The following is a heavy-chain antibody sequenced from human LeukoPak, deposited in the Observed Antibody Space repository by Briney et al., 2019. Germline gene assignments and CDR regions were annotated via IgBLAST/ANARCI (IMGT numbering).Heavy chain of an antibody. D-gene: IGHD2-8*01. J-gene: IGHJ4*02. CDR2: FSSRKNIV. V-gene: IGHV3-48*01. CDR3: ARDLGYCTNGVCHTRFDY. Sequence: GGSLRLSCVTSGFSFDNYGMSWVRRAPGKGLEWISYFSSRKNIVNYADSVKGRFTISRDKAKTSLYLQMNSLRAEDTAVYYCARDLGYCTNGVCHTRFDYWGQGTLVAVSS. CDR1: GFSFDNYG.